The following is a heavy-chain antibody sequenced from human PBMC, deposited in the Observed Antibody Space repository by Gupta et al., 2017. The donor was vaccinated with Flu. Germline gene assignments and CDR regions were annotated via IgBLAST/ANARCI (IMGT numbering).Heavy chain of an antibody. J-gene: IGHJ5*02. CDR3: XRLPPDXNLDWLESNWFDP. Sequence: WGWIRQPPGKELEWIGSISSSGSAFYNPSLKSRVTIFADTSNNRFSLRLASLAAADTAVYXCXRLPPDXNLDWLESNWFDPWGQGTLVTVPS. D-gene: IGHD3-3*01. CDR2: ISSSGSA. V-gene: IGHV4-39*01.